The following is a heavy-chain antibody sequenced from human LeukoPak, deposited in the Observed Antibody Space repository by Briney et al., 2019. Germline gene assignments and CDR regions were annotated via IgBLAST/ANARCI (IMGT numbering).Heavy chain of an antibody. CDR1: GFAFSSHA. Sequence: GSLRLSCAASGFAFSSHAMCWVRQAPGRGLEWVSSIDISGDNAHYADSVKGRFTISRDNSKNTLYLQMDSLRAEDSAIYYCANEIRPNDYWGQGTLVTVSS. J-gene: IGHJ4*02. V-gene: IGHV3-23*01. CDR2: IDISGDNA. D-gene: IGHD4-17*01. CDR3: ANEIRPNDY.